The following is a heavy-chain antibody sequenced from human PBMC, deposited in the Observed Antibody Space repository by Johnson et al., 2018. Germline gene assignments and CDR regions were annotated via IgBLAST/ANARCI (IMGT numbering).Heavy chain of an antibody. CDR2: IIPIFGTA. J-gene: IGHJ6*02. CDR1: GGTFSSYA. V-gene: IGHV1-69*12. Sequence: QVQLVQSGAEVKKPGSSVKVSCKASGGTFSSYAISWVRQAPGQGLEWMGGIIPIFGTANYAQKFQGRVTITAEESTSTDYMELSSLRTEDTAVYYCARTYYYDSSGYYPYGMDVWGQGTTVTVSS. D-gene: IGHD3-22*01. CDR3: ARTYYYDSSGYYPYGMDV.